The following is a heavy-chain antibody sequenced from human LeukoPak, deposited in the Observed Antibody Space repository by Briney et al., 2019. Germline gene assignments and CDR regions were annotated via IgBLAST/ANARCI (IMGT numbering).Heavy chain of an antibody. V-gene: IGHV3-74*01. D-gene: IGHD1-26*01. CDR2: INEDGSTT. CDR3: VRDLGGRSGH. CDR1: GFTFTSYA. Sequence: GGSLRLSCAASGFTFTSYAMSWVRQAPGKGLVWVSRINEDGSTTNYADSVKGRSTIFRDNAKNTLYLQMNSLRAEDTAVYYCVRDLGGRSGHWGQGTLVTVSS. J-gene: IGHJ4*02.